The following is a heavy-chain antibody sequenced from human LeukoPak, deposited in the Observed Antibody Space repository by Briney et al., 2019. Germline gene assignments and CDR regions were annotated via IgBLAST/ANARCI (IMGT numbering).Heavy chain of an antibody. Sequence: SETLSLTCTVSGGSISSYYWSWIRQPAGKGLEWIGRIYTSGSTNYNPSLKSRVTMSVDTSKDLFSLKLSSVTAADTAVYYCARGYDILTGFDYWGQGTLVTVSS. V-gene: IGHV4-4*07. CDR3: ARGYDILTGFDY. CDR1: GGSISSYY. CDR2: IYTSGST. J-gene: IGHJ4*02. D-gene: IGHD3-9*01.